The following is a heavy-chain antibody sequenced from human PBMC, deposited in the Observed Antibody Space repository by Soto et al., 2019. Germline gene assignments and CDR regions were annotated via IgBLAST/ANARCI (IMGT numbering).Heavy chain of an antibody. Sequence: PSQTLSLTCPISGDSVSSNTAAWNWIRSSPSRGLERLGRTYYRSNWRHDYAVSVKSRITVNPDTSKNHFSLQLNSVAPDDMAVYYCARGVAGSGFDLWGQGTLVTAPQ. CDR2: TYYRSNWRH. J-gene: IGHJ4*02. D-gene: IGHD6-19*01. CDR1: GDSVSSNTAA. CDR3: ARGVAGSGFDL. V-gene: IGHV6-1*01.